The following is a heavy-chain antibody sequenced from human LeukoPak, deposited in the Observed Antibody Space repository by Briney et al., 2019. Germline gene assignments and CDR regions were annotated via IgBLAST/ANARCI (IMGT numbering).Heavy chain of an antibody. CDR2: IYTSGST. D-gene: IGHD2-8*01. Sequence: PSETLSLTCTVSGGSISSYYWSWIRQPAGKGLEWVGRIYTSGSTSYNPSLKSRVTMSVDTSKNQFSLKLSSVTAADTAVYYCARDRANGVCADWGQGTLVTVSS. J-gene: IGHJ4*02. CDR1: GGSISSYY. CDR3: ARDRANGVCAD. V-gene: IGHV4-4*07.